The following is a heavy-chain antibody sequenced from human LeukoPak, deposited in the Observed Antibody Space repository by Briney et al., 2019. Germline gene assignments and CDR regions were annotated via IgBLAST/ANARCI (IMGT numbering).Heavy chain of an antibody. CDR3: ARDRITYCGGDCDAFDI. Sequence: ASVKVSCKASGYTFTSYGISWVRQAPGQGLEWMGWISAYNGNTNYAQKLQGRVTMTTDTSTSTAYMELRSLRSDDTAVYYCARDRITYCGGDCDAFDIWGQGTMVTVSS. CDR2: ISAYNGNT. CDR1: GYTFTSYG. D-gene: IGHD2-21*01. J-gene: IGHJ3*02. V-gene: IGHV1-18*01.